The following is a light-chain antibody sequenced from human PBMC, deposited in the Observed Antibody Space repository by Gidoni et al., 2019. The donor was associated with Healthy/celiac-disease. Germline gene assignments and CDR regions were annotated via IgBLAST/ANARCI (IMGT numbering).Light chain of an antibody. CDR3: QQYKSYPLT. Sequence: AIKLTQSPSSLSASVGDRVTITCRASQGIDRALAWYQQKPGKTPKLLLYDATGLQSGVPSTFSGSGSGTDFTLTVSSLQPEDFATYYCQQYKSYPLTFGGGTKVDI. CDR2: DAT. V-gene: IGKV1-13*02. CDR1: QGIDRA. J-gene: IGKJ4*01.